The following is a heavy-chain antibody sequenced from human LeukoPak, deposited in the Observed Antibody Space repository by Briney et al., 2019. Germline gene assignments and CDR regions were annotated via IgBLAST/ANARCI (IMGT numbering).Heavy chain of an antibody. CDR3: AREGVAGHRFNWFDP. CDR2: IIPIFGTA. V-gene: IGHV1-69*13. D-gene: IGHD6-19*01. Sequence: ASVKVSCKASGGTFSSYAISWVRQAPGQGLEWMGGIIPIFGTANYAQKFQGRVTITADESTSTAYMELSSLRSEDTAVYYCAREGVAGHRFNWFDPWGQGTLVTVSS. CDR1: GGTFSSYA. J-gene: IGHJ5*02.